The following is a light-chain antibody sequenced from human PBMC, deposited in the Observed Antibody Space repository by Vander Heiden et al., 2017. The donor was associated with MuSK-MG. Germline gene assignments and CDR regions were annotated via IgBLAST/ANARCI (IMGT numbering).Light chain of an antibody. V-gene: IGKV1-5*01. CDR3: LQDYSYPRT. J-gene: IGKJ4*02. CDR2: DAS. CDR1: QSISSW. Sequence: DIQMTQSPSTLSASVGDRVTIACRASQSISSWLSWYQQKPGKAPKLLIYDASSLESGVPSRFSGSGSGAEFTLTISSLQPDDFATYYCLQDYSYPRTFGEGTKVEMK.